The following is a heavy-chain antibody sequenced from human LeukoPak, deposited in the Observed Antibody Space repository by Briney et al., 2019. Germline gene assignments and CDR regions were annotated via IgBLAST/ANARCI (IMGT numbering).Heavy chain of an antibody. D-gene: IGHD3-22*01. CDR3: AKDLHPNYYDSSGYLFIDY. CDR2: ISSSSSYT. CDR1: GFTFSDYY. Sequence: PGGSLRLSCAASGFTFSDYYMSWIRQAPGKGLEWVSYISSSSSYTNYADSVKGRFTISRDNSKNTLYLQMNSLRAEDTAVYYCAKDLHPNYYDSSGYLFIDYWGQGTLVTVSS. V-gene: IGHV3-11*05. J-gene: IGHJ4*02.